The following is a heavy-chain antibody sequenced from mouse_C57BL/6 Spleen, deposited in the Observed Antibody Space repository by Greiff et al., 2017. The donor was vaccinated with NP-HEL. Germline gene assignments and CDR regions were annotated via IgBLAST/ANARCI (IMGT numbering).Heavy chain of an antibody. D-gene: IGHD1-1*01. V-gene: IGHV1-69*01. CDR1: GYTFTSYW. Sequence: QVQLQQPGAELVMPGASVKLSCKASGYTFTSYWMHWVKQRPGQGLEWIGEIDPSDSYTNYNQKFKGKSTLTVDKSSSTAYMQLSSLTSEDSAVYYCARNYYYGSTLYAMDYWGQGTSVTVSS. J-gene: IGHJ4*01. CDR2: IDPSDSYT. CDR3: ARNYYYGSTLYAMDY.